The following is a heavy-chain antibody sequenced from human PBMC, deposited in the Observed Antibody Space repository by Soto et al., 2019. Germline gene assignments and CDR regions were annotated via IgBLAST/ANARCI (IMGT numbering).Heavy chain of an antibody. CDR2: INPTSGGT. V-gene: IGHV1-2*02. CDR3: ARDPDSGDYWGYFFDS. D-gene: IGHD4-17*01. J-gene: IGHJ4*02. CDR1: GYTFAAYY. Sequence: GASVKVSCKTSGYTFAAYYIHWIRQAPGQGLEWMGWINPTSGGTVYAQNFQDRVTMTRDTSISTAYMELRRLNSDDTAVYYCARDPDSGDYWGYFFDSWGQGTPVTVSS.